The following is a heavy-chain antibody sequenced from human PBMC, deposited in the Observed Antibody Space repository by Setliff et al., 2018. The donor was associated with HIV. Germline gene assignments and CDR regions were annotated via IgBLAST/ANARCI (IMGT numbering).Heavy chain of an antibody. Sequence: SETLSLTCAVSGGSISSSNWWTWVRQPPGKGLEWIGEIHHSGSTNYNPSLKSRVTISVDKSNNQFSLMLNSVTAADTAVYYCARGQGYSYGFYAFDIWGQGTMVTVSS. D-gene: IGHD5-18*01. CDR2: IHHSGST. CDR1: GGSISSSNW. CDR3: ARGQGYSYGFYAFDI. J-gene: IGHJ3*02. V-gene: IGHV4-4*02.